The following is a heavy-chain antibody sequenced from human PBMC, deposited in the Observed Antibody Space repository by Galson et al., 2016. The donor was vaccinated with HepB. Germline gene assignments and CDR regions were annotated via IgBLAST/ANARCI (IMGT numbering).Heavy chain of an antibody. J-gene: IGHJ4*02. CDR3: AREDGDYEGAYFDY. CDR1: GYTLSSYS. Sequence: SVKVSCKASGYTLSSYSLHWVRQAPGEGLEWMGKINPSDGSTSHAQKFQGRVTVTRDTTTTTVYMELSSLRSEDTAVYYCAREDGDYEGAYFDYWGQGTLVTVSS. V-gene: IGHV1-46*01. CDR2: INPSDGST. D-gene: IGHD4-17*01.